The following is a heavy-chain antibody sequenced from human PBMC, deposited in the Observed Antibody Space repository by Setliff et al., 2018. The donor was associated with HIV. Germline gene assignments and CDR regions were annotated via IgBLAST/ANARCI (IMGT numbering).Heavy chain of an antibody. D-gene: IGHD2-15*01. CDR3: ARNTGRRPSMDV. CDR1: GGSISSGDYY. J-gene: IGHJ6*03. Sequence: LSLTCTVSGGSISSGDYYWSWIRQYPGKGLEWIGYIYYSGSTYYNPSLKSRVTISVDTSKNQFFLKLSSVTAADTAVYYCARNTGRRPSMDVWGKGTTVTVSS. V-gene: IGHV4-31*03. CDR2: IYYSGST.